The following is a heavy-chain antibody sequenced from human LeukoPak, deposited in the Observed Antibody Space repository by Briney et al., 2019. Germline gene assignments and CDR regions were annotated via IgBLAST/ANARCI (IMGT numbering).Heavy chain of an antibody. CDR1: GFTFSSYE. CDR3: ARIRPSSGWYDYYYYMDV. D-gene: IGHD6-19*01. J-gene: IGHJ6*03. CDR2: ISSSGSTI. V-gene: IGHV3-48*03. Sequence: GGSLRLSCAASGFTFSSYEMNWVRQAPGKGLEWVSYISSSGSTIYYADSVKGRFTISRDNAKNSLYLQMNSLRAEDTAVYYCARIRPSSGWYDYYYYMDVWGKGTTVTISS.